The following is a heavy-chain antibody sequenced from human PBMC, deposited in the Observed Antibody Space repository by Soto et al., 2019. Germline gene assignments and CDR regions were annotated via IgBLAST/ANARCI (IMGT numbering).Heavy chain of an antibody. D-gene: IGHD3-10*01. CDR1: GLTVSHNY. V-gene: IGHV3-53*01. J-gene: IGHJ6*02. Sequence: GGSLRLSCVASGLTVSHNYMAWVRQAPEMGLEWVSILYTVGTTYYADSVKGRFTISRDSSKNTLFLQMDSLRAEDTAVYYCLTPRPSGKTYGLDVWGQGTTVTVSS. CDR2: LYTVGTT. CDR3: LTPRPSGKTYGLDV.